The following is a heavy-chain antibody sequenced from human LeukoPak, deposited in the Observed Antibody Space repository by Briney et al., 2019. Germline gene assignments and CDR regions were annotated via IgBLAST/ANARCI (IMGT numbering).Heavy chain of an antibody. CDR3: ARDGPHYYYGMDV. Sequence: SQTLSLTCGISGDSVSSNSAAWNWIRQSPSSGLEWLGRTYYRSKWYNDYAVSVKSRITINPDTSKNQFSLQLNSVTPEDTAVYYCARDGPHYYYGMDVWGQGTTVTVSS. J-gene: IGHJ6*02. CDR1: GDSVSSNSAA. V-gene: IGHV6-1*01. CDR2: TYYRSKWYN.